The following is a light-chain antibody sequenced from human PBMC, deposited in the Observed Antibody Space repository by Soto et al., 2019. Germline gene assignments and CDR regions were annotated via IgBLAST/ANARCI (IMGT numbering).Light chain of an antibody. CDR2: RNN. CDR1: SSNIGSNY. J-gene: IGLJ2*01. Sequence: QPVLTQPPSASGTPGQRVTISCSGSSSNIGSNYVYWYQQLPGTAPKLLIYRNNQRPSGVPDRFSGSKSGTSASRAISGLRSDDEADYYCAAWDDSLSVNVVFGGGTQLTVL. V-gene: IGLV1-47*01. CDR3: AAWDDSLSVNVV.